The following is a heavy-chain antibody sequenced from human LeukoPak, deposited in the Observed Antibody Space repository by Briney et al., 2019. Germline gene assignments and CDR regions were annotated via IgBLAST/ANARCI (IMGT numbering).Heavy chain of an antibody. V-gene: IGHV1-8*01. CDR2: MNPNSGNT. D-gene: IGHD3-3*01. CDR1: GYTFTSYD. J-gene: IGHJ6*02. CDR3: ARKSSKSYYDFWSGYYTDYYYGMDV. Sequence: ASVKVSCKASGYTFTSYDINWVRQATGQGLEWMGWMNPNSGNTGYAQKFQGRVTMTRNTSISTAYMELSSLRSEDTAVYYCARKSSKSYYDFWSGYYTDYYYGMDVWGQGTTVTVSS.